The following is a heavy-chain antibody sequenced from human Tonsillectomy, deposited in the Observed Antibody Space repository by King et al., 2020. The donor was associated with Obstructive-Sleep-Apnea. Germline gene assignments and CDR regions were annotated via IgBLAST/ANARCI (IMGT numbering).Heavy chain of an antibody. CDR2: TYYSGST. CDR3: ARETYYDSSGSYFDY. Sequence: QLQESGPGLVKPSQTLSLTCTVSGGSISIGGFYWSWIRQHPGKGLEWIGNTYYSGSTNYNPSLKSRVTISVDTSQNQFSLKLSSVTAADTAVYHCARETYYDSSGSYFDYWGQGILVTVSS. CDR1: GGSISIGGFY. V-gene: IGHV4-31*03. D-gene: IGHD3-22*01. J-gene: IGHJ4*02.